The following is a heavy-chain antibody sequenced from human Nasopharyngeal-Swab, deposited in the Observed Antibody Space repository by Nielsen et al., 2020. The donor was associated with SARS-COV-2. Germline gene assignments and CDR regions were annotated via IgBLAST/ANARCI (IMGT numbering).Heavy chain of an antibody. Sequence: KVSCKGSGYSFTSYWNGWVRQMPGKGLEWMGIIYPGDSDTRYSPSFQGQVTISADKSISTAYLQWSSLKASDTAMYYCARFGDPGIAAAGTWFDPWGQGTLVTVSS. CDR2: IYPGDSDT. CDR1: GYSFTSYW. D-gene: IGHD6-13*01. J-gene: IGHJ5*02. V-gene: IGHV5-51*01. CDR3: ARFGDPGIAAAGTWFDP.